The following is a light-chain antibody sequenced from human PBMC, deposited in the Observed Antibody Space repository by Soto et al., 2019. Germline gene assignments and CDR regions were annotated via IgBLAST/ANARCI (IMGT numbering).Light chain of an antibody. V-gene: IGKV3-20*01. Sequence: EIVLTQSPGTLSLSPGERATLSCRASQSVSSSYLAWYQQKPGQAPRLLIYGASSRATGIPDRFSGRGSGTDFTLTISRLEPEDFAVYYCQQYGSSPTFGQGTKVDIK. CDR2: GAS. CDR1: QSVSSSY. CDR3: QQYGSSPT. J-gene: IGKJ1*01.